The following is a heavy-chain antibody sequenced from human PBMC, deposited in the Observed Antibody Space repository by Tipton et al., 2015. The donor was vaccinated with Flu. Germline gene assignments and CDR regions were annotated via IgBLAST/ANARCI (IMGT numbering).Heavy chain of an antibody. J-gene: IGHJ4*02. D-gene: IGHD3-16*02. CDR3: ARDYLLGVLSFFDN. CDR1: GASISSRSYY. V-gene: IGHV4-61*02. CDR2: IYTSGST. Sequence: TLSLTCTVSGASISSRSYYWGWIRQPPGKGLEWIGRIYTSGSTNYNASLKSRVTMSVDTSKNQFSLKLSSVTVADTAVYYCARDYLLGVLSFFDNWGQGTLVTVSS.